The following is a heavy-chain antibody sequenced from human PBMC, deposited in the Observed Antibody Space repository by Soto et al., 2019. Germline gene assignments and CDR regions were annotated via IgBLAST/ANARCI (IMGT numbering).Heavy chain of an antibody. D-gene: IGHD2-15*01. CDR1: GFNFSSYE. Sequence: PGGSLRLSCSASGFNFSSYEMNWVRQPPGKGLEWVSYITSSGSGIYSADSVKGRFTISRDNAKNSLYLQMNSLRGEDTAVYYCARDLGGTLDYWGQVTLVTVSS. CDR2: ITSSGSGI. CDR3: ARDLGGTLDY. J-gene: IGHJ4*02. V-gene: IGHV3-48*03.